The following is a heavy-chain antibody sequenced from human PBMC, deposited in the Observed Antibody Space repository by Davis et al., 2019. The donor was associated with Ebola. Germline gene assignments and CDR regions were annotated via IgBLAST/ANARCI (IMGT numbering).Heavy chain of an antibody. CDR3: ARRDFDWLLLSYYGMDV. D-gene: IGHD3-9*01. CDR1: GYTFTSYG. Sequence: AASVKVSCKASGYTFTSYGISWVRQAPGQGLEWMGWISAYNGNTNYAQKLQGRVTLTTDTSTSTAYMELRSLRSDDTAVYYCARRDFDWLLLSYYGMDVWGQGTTVTVSS. V-gene: IGHV1-18*04. CDR2: ISAYNGNT. J-gene: IGHJ6*02.